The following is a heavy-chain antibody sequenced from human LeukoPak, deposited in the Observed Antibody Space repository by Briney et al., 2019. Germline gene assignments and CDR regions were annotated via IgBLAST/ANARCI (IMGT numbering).Heavy chain of an antibody. D-gene: IGHD2-2*01. CDR2: ISSSSSSI. V-gene: IGHV3-21*04. CDR1: GFTFNSYS. J-gene: IGHJ5*02. CDR3: AKDRRCSSTSCPNWFDP. Sequence: GGSLRLSCAASGFTFNSYSMNWVRQAPGKGLEWVSSISSSSSSIYYADSVKGRFTISRDNSKNTLYLQMNSLRAEDTAVYYCAKDRRCSSTSCPNWFDPWGQGTLVTVSS.